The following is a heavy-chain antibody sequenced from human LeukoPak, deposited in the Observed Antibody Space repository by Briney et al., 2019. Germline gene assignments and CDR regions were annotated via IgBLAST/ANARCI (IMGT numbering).Heavy chain of an antibody. Sequence: SETLSLTCTVSGGSISSSSYYWGWIRQPPGTGLEWLGSIYYSGSTYYNPSLKSRVTISVDTSKNQFSLKLSSVTAADTAVYYCARQVDIVVHWFDPWGQGTLVTVSS. CDR2: IYYSGST. V-gene: IGHV4-39*01. CDR3: ARQVDIVVHWFDP. CDR1: GGSISSSSYY. J-gene: IGHJ5*02. D-gene: IGHD2-15*01.